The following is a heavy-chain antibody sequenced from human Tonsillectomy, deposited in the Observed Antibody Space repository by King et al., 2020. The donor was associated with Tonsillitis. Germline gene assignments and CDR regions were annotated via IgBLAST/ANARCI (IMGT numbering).Heavy chain of an antibody. CDR2: IYPGDSDT. J-gene: IGHJ3*02. CDR1: GYRFTSYW. CDR3: ARYDSTGAGTFDI. V-gene: IGHV5-51*01. D-gene: IGHD3-22*01. Sequence: QLVQSGAEVKKRGESLKHSCKGSGYRFTSYWIGWVRQMPGKGLAWMGSIYPGDSDTRYSPSFQGQVTMSADKTISTAYLQWSSLKAADTAMFYCARYDSTGAGTFDIWGQGTMVTVSS.